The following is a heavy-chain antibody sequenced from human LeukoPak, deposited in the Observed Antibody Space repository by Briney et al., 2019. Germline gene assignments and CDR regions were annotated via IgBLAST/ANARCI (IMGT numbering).Heavy chain of an antibody. J-gene: IGHJ6*02. CDR3: ARDLRGYSYYYGMDV. V-gene: IGHV1-18*01. CDR1: GYTFTSYG. CDR2: ISAYNGNT. D-gene: IGHD5-12*01. Sequence: GASVKVSCKASGYTFTSYGISWVRQAPGQGLEWMGWISAYNGNTNYAQKLQGRVTMTTDTSTSTAYMELRSLRSEDTAVYYCARDLRGYSYYYGMDVWGQGTTVTVSS.